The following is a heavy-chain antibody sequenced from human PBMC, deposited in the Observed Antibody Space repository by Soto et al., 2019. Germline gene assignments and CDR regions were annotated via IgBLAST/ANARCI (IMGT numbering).Heavy chain of an antibody. D-gene: IGHD2-2*01. CDR2: IYYSGST. CDR3: ARDWCSTSCYSGAYGMDV. CDR1: GCSITSGGYY. V-gene: IGHV4-31*03. Sequence: QEQVQEPGPGLVKPSQTLALTCTVSGCSITSGGYYWSWFRQHPGKGLEWIGYIYYSGSTYYNPSLKRRVSISVDTYKNQFSRKLSSVTAADTAVYYCARDWCSTSCYSGAYGMDVWGQGTTVTVSS. J-gene: IGHJ6*02.